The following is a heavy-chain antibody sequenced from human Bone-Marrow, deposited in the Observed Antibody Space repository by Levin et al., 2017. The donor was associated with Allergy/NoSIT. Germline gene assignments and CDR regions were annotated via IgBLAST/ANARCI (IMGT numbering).Heavy chain of an antibody. CDR2: IKSKTDGGTT. Sequence: SGESLKISCAASGLSFSNVWMSWVRQAPGKGLEWVGRIKSKTDGGTTDYAAPVKDRFTISRDDSKDTLYLDMNNLKTEDTAVYYCTAPPIPSVTKWLTICGGQGTLVTVSS. CDR3: TAPPIPSVTKWLTIC. CDR1: GLSFSNVW. J-gene: IGHJ4*02. D-gene: IGHD3-22*01. V-gene: IGHV3-15*01.